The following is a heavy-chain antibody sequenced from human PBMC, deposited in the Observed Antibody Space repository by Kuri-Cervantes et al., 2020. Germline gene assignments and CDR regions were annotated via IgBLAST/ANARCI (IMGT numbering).Heavy chain of an antibody. D-gene: IGHD3-16*02. V-gene: IGHV3-30*01. CDR1: TFTFSDYW. CDR2: ISYDGSIK. J-gene: IGHJ2*01. Sequence: GESLKISCAASTFTFSDYWMSWVRQAPGKGLEWVAVISYDGSIKYYADSVKGRFTISRDNSKNTLCLQMNSLRAEDTAVYYCAREGYYDYIWGSYRYFNYWYFDLWGRGTLVTVSS. CDR3: AREGYYDYIWGSYRYFNYWYFDL.